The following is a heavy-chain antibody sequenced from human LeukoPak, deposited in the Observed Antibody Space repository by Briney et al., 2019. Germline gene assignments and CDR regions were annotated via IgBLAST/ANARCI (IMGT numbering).Heavy chain of an antibody. J-gene: IGHJ5*02. CDR3: ARGVSTYWFDR. CDR1: GGSISSGGYS. V-gene: IGHV4-30-2*01. D-gene: IGHD5/OR15-5a*01. Sequence: SQTLSLTCAVSGGSISSGGYSWSWIRQPPGKGLEWIGYIYHSGIPYYTPYLKSRVTISVDRSKNQFSLKLSSVTAADTAVYYCARGVSTYWFDRWGQGTLVTVAS. CDR2: IYHSGIP.